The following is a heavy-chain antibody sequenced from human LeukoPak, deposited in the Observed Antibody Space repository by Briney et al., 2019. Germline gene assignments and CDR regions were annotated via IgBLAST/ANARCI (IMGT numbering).Heavy chain of an antibody. CDR3: AKDRDSIAAAGYAFDI. CDR1: GFTFSSYA. CDR2: ISGSGGST. Sequence: GGSLRLSCAASGFTFSSYAMSWVRQAPGKGLEWVSAISGSGGSTYYADSVKGRFTISRDNSKNTLYLQMNSLRAEDTAVYYCAKDRDSIAAAGYAFDIWGQGTMVTVSS. V-gene: IGHV3-23*01. D-gene: IGHD6-13*01. J-gene: IGHJ3*02.